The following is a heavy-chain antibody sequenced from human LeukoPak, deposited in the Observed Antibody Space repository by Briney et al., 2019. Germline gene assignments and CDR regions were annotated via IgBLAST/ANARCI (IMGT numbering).Heavy chain of an antibody. CDR3: ARDYYDSSGYRAAGGY. CDR1: GFTFSNYA. J-gene: IGHJ4*02. CDR2: LSGSGIST. V-gene: IGHV3-23*01. D-gene: IGHD3-22*01. Sequence: GGSLRLSCAASGFTFSNYAMSWVRQAPGKGLEWVSALSGSGISTHYADSVKGRFTISRDNAKNSLYLQMNSLRAEDTAVYYCARDYYDSSGYRAAGGYWGQGTLVTVSS.